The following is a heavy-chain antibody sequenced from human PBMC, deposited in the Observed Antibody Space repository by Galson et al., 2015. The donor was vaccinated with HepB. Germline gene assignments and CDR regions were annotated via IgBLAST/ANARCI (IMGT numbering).Heavy chain of an antibody. CDR3: ARGPQRYDFWSGYYYNWFDP. Sequence: SVKVSCKASGYTFTSYYMRWVRQAPGQGLEWMGIINPSGGSTSYAQKFQGRVTMTRDTSTSTVYMELSSLRSEDTAVYYCARGPQRYDFWSGYYYNWFDPWGQGTLVTVSS. CDR1: GYTFTSYY. V-gene: IGHV1-46*01. J-gene: IGHJ5*02. D-gene: IGHD3-3*01. CDR2: INPSGGST.